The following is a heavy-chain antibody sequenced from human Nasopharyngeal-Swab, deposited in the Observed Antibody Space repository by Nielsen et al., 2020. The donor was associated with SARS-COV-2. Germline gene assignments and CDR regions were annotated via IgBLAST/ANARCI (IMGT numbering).Heavy chain of an antibody. CDR1: GYSFTSYW. J-gene: IGHJ6*03. V-gene: IGHV5-51*01. CDR3: AGQAPHYDFWSGSAYYMDV. Sequence: GESLKISCKGSGYSFTSYWIGWVRQMPGKGLEWMGTIYPGDSDTRYSPSFQGQVTISADKSISTAYLQWSSLKASDTAMYYCAGQAPHYDFWSGSAYYMDVWGKGTTVTVSS. CDR2: IYPGDSDT. D-gene: IGHD3-3*01.